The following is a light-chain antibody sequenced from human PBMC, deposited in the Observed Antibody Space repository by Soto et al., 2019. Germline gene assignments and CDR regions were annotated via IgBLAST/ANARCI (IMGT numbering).Light chain of an antibody. Sequence: MTQSPATLSVSPGERVTLSCRASQSISSWLAWYQQKPGKAPKLLIYDASSLESGVPSRFSGSGSGTEFTLTISSLQPDDFATYYCQQYNSFPFAFGPGTRVDIK. CDR3: QQYNSFPFA. CDR1: QSISSW. V-gene: IGKV1-5*01. J-gene: IGKJ3*01. CDR2: DAS.